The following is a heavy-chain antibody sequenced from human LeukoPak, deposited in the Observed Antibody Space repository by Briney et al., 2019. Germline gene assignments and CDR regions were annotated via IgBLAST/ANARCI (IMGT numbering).Heavy chain of an antibody. J-gene: IGHJ3*02. D-gene: IGHD6-19*01. CDR1: GFTFSSYE. CDR2: ISSSGSTI. V-gene: IGHV3-48*03. Sequence: GSLRLSCAASGFTFSSYEMNWVRQAPGKGLEWVSYISSSGSTIYYADSVKGRFTISRDNAKNSLYLQMNSLRAEDTAVYYCARDLGSGWYDAFDIWGQGPMVTVSS. CDR3: ARDLGSGWYDAFDI.